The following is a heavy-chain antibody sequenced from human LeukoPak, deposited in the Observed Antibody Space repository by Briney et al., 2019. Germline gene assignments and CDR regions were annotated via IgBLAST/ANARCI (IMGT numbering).Heavy chain of an antibody. V-gene: IGHV1-2*02. CDR3: ARGISIAAAGLDY. J-gene: IGHJ4*02. Sequence: ASVKVSCKASGYTFTGYYMHWVRQAPGQGLEWMGWINPSSGGTNYAQKFQGRVTMTRDTSISTAYMELSRLRSDDTAVYYCARGISIAAAGLDYWGQGTLVTVSS. D-gene: IGHD6-13*01. CDR2: INPSSGGT. CDR1: GYTFTGYY.